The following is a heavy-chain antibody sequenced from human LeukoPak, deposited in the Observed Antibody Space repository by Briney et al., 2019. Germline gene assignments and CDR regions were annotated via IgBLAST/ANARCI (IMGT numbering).Heavy chain of an antibody. CDR2: IYTSGST. CDR3: ARDLMGGGFDP. Sequence: PSETLSLTCTVSGGFISTYYWSWIRQPAGKGLEWIGRIYTSGSTNYNPSLKSRVTMSVETSKNQFSLKLSSVTAADTAVYYCARDLMGGGFDPWGQGTLVTVSS. CDR1: GGFISTYY. J-gene: IGHJ5*02. V-gene: IGHV4-4*07. D-gene: IGHD3-10*01.